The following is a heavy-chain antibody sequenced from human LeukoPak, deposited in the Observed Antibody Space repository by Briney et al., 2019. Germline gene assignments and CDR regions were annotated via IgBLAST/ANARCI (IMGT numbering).Heavy chain of an antibody. CDR1: GGSISSGGYY. Sequence: SQTLSLTCTVSGGSISSGGYYWSWIRQPAGKGLEWIGRIYTSGSTNYNPSLKSRVTISVDTSKNQFSLKLSSVTAADTAVYYCARGRRPYYFDYWGQGTLVTVSS. CDR2: IYTSGST. J-gene: IGHJ4*02. CDR3: ARGRRPYYFDY. V-gene: IGHV4-61*02.